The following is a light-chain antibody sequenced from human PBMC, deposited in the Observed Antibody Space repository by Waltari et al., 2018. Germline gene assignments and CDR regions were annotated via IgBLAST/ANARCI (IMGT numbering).Light chain of an antibody. V-gene: IGKV1-33*01. CDR2: DAS. CDR1: QDISNY. CDR3: TYCCHQYDSPIT. Sequence: DIHMTRFPSSLSASVGDRVTITCQASQDISNYSNWYQQKPGKAPKLLIYDASNLETGVPSRFSGSGSGTDFTFTISSLQPEDFATYFATYCCHQYDSPITFGRGTRLE. J-gene: IGKJ5*01.